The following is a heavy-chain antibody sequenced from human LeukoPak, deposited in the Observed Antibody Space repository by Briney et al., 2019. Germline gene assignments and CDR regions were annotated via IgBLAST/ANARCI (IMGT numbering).Heavy chain of an antibody. CDR2: INHSGST. Sequence: PETLSLTCAVYGGSFSGYYWSWIPQPPGKRLEWIGEINHSGSTNYNPSLKSRVTISVDTSKNQFSLKLSSVTAADTAVYYCARSGGYDSRWFDPWGQGTLVTVSS. CDR3: ARSGGYDSRWFDP. D-gene: IGHD5-12*01. V-gene: IGHV4-34*01. J-gene: IGHJ5*02. CDR1: GGSFSGYY.